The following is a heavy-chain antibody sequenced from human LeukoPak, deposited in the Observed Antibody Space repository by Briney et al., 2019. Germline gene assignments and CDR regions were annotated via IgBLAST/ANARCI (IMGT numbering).Heavy chain of an antibody. Sequence: ASVKFSCKASGYTFTGYYLHWVRQAPGQGLEYMGWINPNTGGTNYTQKFQGRVAMTRDTSISTAYMELSRLRSEDTAVYYCARDEAAAEGFDPWGQGTLVTVSS. V-gene: IGHV1-2*02. CDR1: GYTFTGYY. CDR3: ARDEAAAEGFDP. CDR2: INPNTGGT. J-gene: IGHJ5*02. D-gene: IGHD6-13*01.